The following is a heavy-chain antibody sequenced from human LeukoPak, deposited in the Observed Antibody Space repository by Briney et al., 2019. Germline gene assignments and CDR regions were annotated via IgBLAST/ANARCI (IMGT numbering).Heavy chain of an antibody. D-gene: IGHD6-13*01. J-gene: IGHJ4*02. CDR2: KNPNSGNT. CDR3: ARRRHQLVLPIDY. Sequence: ESSVKVSCKASGYTFTSYDINWVRQATGQGLEWMGWKNPNSGNTGYAQKFQGRVTMTRNTSISTAYMELSSLRSEDTAVYYCARRRHQLVLPIDYWGQGTLVTVSS. V-gene: IGHV1-8*01. CDR1: GYTFTSYD.